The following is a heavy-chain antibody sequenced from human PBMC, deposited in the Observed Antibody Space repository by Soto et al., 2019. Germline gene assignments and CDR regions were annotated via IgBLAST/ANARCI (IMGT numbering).Heavy chain of an antibody. V-gene: IGHV4-30-2*01. CDR1: GGSIGSGGCS. Sequence: PSETLCLTCAVSGGSIGSGGCSWSWIRQPPGKGLEWIGYIYHSGSTYYNPSLKSRVTISVDRSKNQFSLKLSSVTAADTAVYYCARVPGPWGQGSLVTVSS. CDR3: ARVPGP. J-gene: IGHJ5*02. CDR2: IYHSGST.